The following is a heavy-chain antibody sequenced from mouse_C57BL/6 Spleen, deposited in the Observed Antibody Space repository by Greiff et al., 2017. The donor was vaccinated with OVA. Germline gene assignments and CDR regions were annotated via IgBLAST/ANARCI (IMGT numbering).Heavy chain of an antibody. V-gene: IGHV1-64*01. CDR2: IHPNSGST. CDR1: GYTFTSYW. J-gene: IGHJ4*01. Sequence: VQLQQPGAELVKPGASVKLSCKASGYTFTSYWMHWVKQRPGQGLEWIGMIHPNSGSTNYNEKFKSKATLTVDKSSSTAYMQLSSLTSEDSAVYYCARNPPYYYGSSYYAMDYWGQGTSVTVSS. CDR3: ARNPPYYYGSSYYAMDY. D-gene: IGHD1-1*01.